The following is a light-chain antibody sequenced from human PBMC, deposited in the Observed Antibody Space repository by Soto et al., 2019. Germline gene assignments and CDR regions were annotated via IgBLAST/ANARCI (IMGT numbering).Light chain of an antibody. CDR1: QGIGNY. J-gene: IGKJ4*01. CDR2: AAS. CDR3: QRYNSALLT. V-gene: IGKV1-27*01. Sequence: DVQMTQSPSSLTASVGDRATITCRASQGIGNYLAWYQQKPGKSPRLLIYAASTLQSGVPSRFSGSGYGTDFTLTISSLQPEDVASYYCQRYNSALLTFGGGTKVEIK.